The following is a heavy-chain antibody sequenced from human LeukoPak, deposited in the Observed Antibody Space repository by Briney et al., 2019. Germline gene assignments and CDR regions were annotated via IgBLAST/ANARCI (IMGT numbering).Heavy chain of an antibody. J-gene: IGHJ4*02. D-gene: IGHD2-2*02. CDR3: AKDDPRYIVVVPAAILDD. V-gene: IGHV3-23*01. Sequence: GGSLRLSCAASGFTFSSYAMSWVRQAPGKGLEWVSAISGSGGSTYYADSVKGRFTISRDNSKNTLYLQMNSLRAEDTAVYYCAKDDPRYIVVVPAAILDDWGQGTLVTVSS. CDR2: ISGSGGST. CDR1: GFTFSSYA.